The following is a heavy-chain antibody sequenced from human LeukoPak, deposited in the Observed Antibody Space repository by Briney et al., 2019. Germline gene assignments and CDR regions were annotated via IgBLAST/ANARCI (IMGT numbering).Heavy chain of an antibody. Sequence: ASVKVSCKASGYTFTGYYMHWVRQAPGQGLEWMGRINPNSGGTNYAQKFQGRVTMTRDTSISTAYMELSRLRSDDTAVYYCARGPGYSYSWENYFDYWGQGTLVTVSS. CDR2: INPNSGGT. CDR1: GYTFTGYY. J-gene: IGHJ4*02. V-gene: IGHV1-2*06. CDR3: ARGPGYSYSWENYFDY. D-gene: IGHD5-18*01.